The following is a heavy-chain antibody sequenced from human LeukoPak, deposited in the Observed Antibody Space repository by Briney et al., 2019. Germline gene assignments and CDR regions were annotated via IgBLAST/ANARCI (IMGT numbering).Heavy chain of an antibody. J-gene: IGHJ3*02. D-gene: IGHD4-17*01. CDR3: ASLTVTSDAFDI. CDR1: GDSISSYY. V-gene: IGHV4-59*01. Sequence: PSETLSLTCTVSGDSISSYYWSWIRQPPGKGLEWIGYIYYSGSTNYNPSLKSRLTISVDTSKNQFSLKLSSVTAADTAVYYCASLTVTSDAFDIWGQGTMVTVSS. CDR2: IYYSGST.